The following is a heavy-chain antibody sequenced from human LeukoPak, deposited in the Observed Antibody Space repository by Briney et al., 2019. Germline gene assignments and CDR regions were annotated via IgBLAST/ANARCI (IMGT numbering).Heavy chain of an antibody. CDR1: GYSFTSYW. J-gene: IGHJ4*02. CDR3: ARSSDGAMVPFDY. D-gene: IGHD5-18*01. Sequence: GESLKISCKGSGYSFTSYWIGWVRQMPGKGLEWMGIIYPGDSDTRYSPSFQGQVTISADKSISTAHLQWSSLKASDTAMYYCARSSDGAMVPFDYWGQGTLVTVSS. V-gene: IGHV5-51*01. CDR2: IYPGDSDT.